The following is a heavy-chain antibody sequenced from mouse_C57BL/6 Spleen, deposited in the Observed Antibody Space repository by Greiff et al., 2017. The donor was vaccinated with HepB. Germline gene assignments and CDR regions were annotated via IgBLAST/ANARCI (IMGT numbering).Heavy chain of an antibody. CDR3: TRDRGGWFAY. CDR2: ISSGGDYI. CDR1: GFTFSSYA. Sequence: EVKLVESGEGLVKPGGSLKLSCAASGFTFSSYAMSWVRQTPEKRLEWVAYISSGGDYIYYADTVKGRFTISRDNARNTLYLQMSSLKSEDTAMYYCTRDRGGWFAYWGQGTLVTVSA. D-gene: IGHD2-14*01. J-gene: IGHJ3*01. V-gene: IGHV5-9-1*02.